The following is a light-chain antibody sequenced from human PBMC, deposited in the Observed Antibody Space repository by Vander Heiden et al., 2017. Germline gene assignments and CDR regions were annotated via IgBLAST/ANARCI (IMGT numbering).Light chain of an antibody. V-gene: IGKV1-39*01. CDR3: QQSYSTPRT. J-gene: IGKJ1*01. Sequence: DIQMTQSPSSLSASVGDRVTITCRASQSISSSLNWYQHKPGKAPKLLIYAASNLQRGVPSRFSGSGSGTDLTLTISSLQPEDFATYYCQQSYSTPRTFGQGTKVEIK. CDR2: AAS. CDR1: QSISSS.